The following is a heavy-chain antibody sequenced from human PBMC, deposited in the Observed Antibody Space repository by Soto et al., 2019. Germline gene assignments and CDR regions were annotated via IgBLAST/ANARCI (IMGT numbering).Heavy chain of an antibody. J-gene: IGHJ4*02. CDR2: IKEDGSEK. D-gene: IGHD1-26*01. V-gene: IGHV3-7*03. CDR3: ASYRTLGC. CDR1: GFTLSSFW. Sequence: EVQLVESGGGLVQPGGSLRLSCAASGFTLSSFWMSWVRQAPGKGLEWVASIKEDGSEKTYVDSVKGRFSISRDKAKNSLYLQMNSLRAEDAAVYYCASYRTLGCWGQGTPVTVSS.